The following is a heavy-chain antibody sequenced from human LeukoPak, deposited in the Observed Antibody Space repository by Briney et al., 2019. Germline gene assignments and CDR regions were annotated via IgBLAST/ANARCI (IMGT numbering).Heavy chain of an antibody. CDR3: AKGSGAYAYLFDY. CDR2: ISGCAGSK. V-gene: IGHV3-23*01. CDR1: GFTFSSYD. Sequence: GGSLRLSCAASGFTFSSYDMTWVRQAPGKGLEWVSGISGCAGSKDYADSVKGRFTISRDNSKNTLYLQMSSLRADDTAVYYCAKGSGAYAYLFDYWGRGTLVTVSS. J-gene: IGHJ4*02. D-gene: IGHD2-15*01.